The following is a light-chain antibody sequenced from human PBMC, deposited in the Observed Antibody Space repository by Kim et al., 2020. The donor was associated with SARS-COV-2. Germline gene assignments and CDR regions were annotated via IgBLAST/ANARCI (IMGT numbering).Light chain of an antibody. Sequence: SASLGDRVPITGRASQDISNFLAGIQQRPGEAPKSLIYAAYDLHSGVPSRFSGRGSGTDFTLTISSLQPEDFATYYCQQYHVYPYTFGQGTKLEI. V-gene: IGKV1-16*01. CDR3: QQYHVYPYT. CDR2: AAY. J-gene: IGKJ2*01. CDR1: QDISNF.